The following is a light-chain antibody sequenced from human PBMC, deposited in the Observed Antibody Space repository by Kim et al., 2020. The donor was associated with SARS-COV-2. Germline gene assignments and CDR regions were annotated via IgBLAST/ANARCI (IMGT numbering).Light chain of an antibody. Sequence: GQRVTLYCSGSSSNIGRNSVNWYQHLPGTAPKLLLYTNNLRPSGVPDRVSGSKAGTSASLDISGLQSDDEADYYCSAWDGSLNGWVFGGGTQLTVL. J-gene: IGLJ3*02. CDR3: SAWDGSLNGWV. V-gene: IGLV1-44*01. CDR1: SSNIGRNS. CDR2: TNN.